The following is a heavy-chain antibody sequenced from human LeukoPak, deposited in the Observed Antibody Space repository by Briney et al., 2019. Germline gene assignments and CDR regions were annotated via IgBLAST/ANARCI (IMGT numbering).Heavy chain of an antibody. CDR1: GFTFSSYA. CDR2: ISYDGSNK. Sequence: PGRSLRLSCAASGFTFSSYAMHWVRQAPGKGLEWVAVISYDGSNKYYADSVKGRFTISRDNSKNTLYLQMNSLRAEDTAVYYCAREYGYCSSTSRYDFDYWGQGTLVTVSS. V-gene: IGHV3-30-3*01. D-gene: IGHD2-2*01. CDR3: AREYGYCSSTSRYDFDY. J-gene: IGHJ4*02.